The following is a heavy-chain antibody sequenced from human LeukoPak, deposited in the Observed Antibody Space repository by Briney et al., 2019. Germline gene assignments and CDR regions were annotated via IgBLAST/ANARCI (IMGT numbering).Heavy chain of an antibody. Sequence: GGSLRLSCAASGFTISYNYMTWVRQAPGRGLEWVSSIYTTGTTYYADSVKGRFTISRDSSKTTVFLQMNSQRVEDTAVYYCAAQDTFLDSWGQGTLVTVSS. CDR2: IYTTGTT. CDR3: AAQDTFLDS. V-gene: IGHV3-53*01. J-gene: IGHJ4*02. D-gene: IGHD2-15*01. CDR1: GFTISYNY.